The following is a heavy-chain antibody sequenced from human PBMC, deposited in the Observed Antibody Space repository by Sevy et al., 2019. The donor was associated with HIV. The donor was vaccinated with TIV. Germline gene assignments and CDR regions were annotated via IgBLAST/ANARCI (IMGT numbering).Heavy chain of an antibody. J-gene: IGHJ4*02. D-gene: IGHD3-22*01. CDR2: INPNTGDT. CDR3: ARLRYSDPSGQYYGGGADYFDY. V-gene: IGHV1-2*02. Sequence: ASVKVSCSTSGYTFSVHYIYWVRQAAGQGLEWMGWINPNTGDTNFSPKFQGRVTMTRDSYINTAYMELSRLTSADTAVYFCARLRYSDPSGQYYGGGADYFDYWGQGTLVTVSS. CDR1: GYTFSVHY.